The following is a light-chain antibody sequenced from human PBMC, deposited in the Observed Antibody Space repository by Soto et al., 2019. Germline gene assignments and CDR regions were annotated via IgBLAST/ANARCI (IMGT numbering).Light chain of an antibody. CDR3: GTWDSSVSVVL. V-gene: IGLV1-51*01. J-gene: IGLJ2*01. CDR2: DNS. CDR1: YSNIGSNF. Sequence: QSVLTQPPSVSAAAGQKVTISCSGSYSNIGSNFVSWYQHFPGSAPRLLIYDNSQRPSGIPDRFSGSKSGSSATLGITGLQTGDEADYYCGTWDSSVSVVLFGGGTKLTVL.